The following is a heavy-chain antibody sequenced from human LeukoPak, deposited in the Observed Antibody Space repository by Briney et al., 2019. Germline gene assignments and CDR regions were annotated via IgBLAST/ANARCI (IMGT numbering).Heavy chain of an antibody. CDR3: ARRVYYSYAFDI. V-gene: IGHV4-59*08. CDR1: GGSISSYY. J-gene: IGHJ3*02. D-gene: IGHD2-21*01. CDR2: IYYSGST. Sequence: SETLSLTCAVSGGSISSYYWSWIRQPPGKGLEWIGYIYYSGSTNYNPSLKSRVTISVDTSKNQFSLKLSSVTAADTAVYYCARRVYYSYAFDIWGQGTMVTVSS.